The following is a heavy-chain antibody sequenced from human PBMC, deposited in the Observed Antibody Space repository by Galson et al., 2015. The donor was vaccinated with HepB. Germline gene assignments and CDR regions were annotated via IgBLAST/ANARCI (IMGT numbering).Heavy chain of an antibody. CDR1: GFTFSNAW. V-gene: IGHV3-23*01. CDR2: ISGSGGST. Sequence: SLRLSCAASGFTFSNAWMNWVRQAPGKGLEWVSAISGSGGSTYYADSVKGRFTISRDNSKNTLYLQMNSLRAEDTAVYYCAKDRPGGYTSISLGYWGQGTLVTVSS. D-gene: IGHD2-2*02. CDR3: AKDRPGGYTSISLGY. J-gene: IGHJ4*02.